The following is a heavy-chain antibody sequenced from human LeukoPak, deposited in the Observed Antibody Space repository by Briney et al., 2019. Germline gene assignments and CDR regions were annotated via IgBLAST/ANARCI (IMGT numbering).Heavy chain of an antibody. J-gene: IGHJ4*02. V-gene: IGHV3-30*04. D-gene: IGHD3-22*01. CDR3: AKYALSHSMIVVALPDY. CDR2: ISYDGSNK. CDR1: GFTFSSYA. Sequence: PGGSLRLSCAASGFTFSSYAMHWVRQAPGKGLEWVAVISYDGSNKYYADSVKGRFTISRDNSKNTLYLQMNSLRAEDTAVYYCAKYALSHSMIVVALPDYWGQGTLVTVSS.